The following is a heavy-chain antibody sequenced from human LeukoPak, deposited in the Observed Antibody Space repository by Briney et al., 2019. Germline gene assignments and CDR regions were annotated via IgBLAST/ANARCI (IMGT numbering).Heavy chain of an antibody. CDR2: ICNSGST. Sequence: SETLSLTGTGSGGSISRYYWSWLRQPPGQGLEGIGYICNSGSTNYNPSLKSRVTISVDESKNQFSLKLSSVTAAGTAVYYCGLLYYSDAFAIWGQGTMVTVSS. V-gene: IGHV4-59*12. J-gene: IGHJ3*02. CDR3: GLLYYSDAFAI. D-gene: IGHD3-10*01. CDR1: GGSISRYY.